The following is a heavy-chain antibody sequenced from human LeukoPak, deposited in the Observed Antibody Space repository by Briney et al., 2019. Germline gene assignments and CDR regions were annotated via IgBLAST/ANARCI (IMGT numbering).Heavy chain of an antibody. Sequence: GGSLRLSCAASGFTFSSYWMHWVRQAPGKGLVWVSHINYDGNNTNYADSVKGRFTISRDNAKNTLYLQMDGLGGEDTAIYYCAKGYSNVDYWGQGALVTVSS. V-gene: IGHV3-74*01. J-gene: IGHJ4*02. CDR3: AKGYSNVDY. D-gene: IGHD4-11*01. CDR2: INYDGNNT. CDR1: GFTFSSYW.